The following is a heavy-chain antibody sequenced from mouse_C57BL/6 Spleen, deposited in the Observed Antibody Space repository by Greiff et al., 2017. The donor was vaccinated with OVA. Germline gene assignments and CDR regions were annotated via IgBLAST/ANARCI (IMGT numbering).Heavy chain of an antibody. CDR1: GYAFTNYL. D-gene: IGHD1-1*01. CDR3: AREDYGRTDN. CDR2: INPGSGGT. Sequence: VQLQQSGAELVRPGTSVKVSCKASGYAFTNYLIEWVKQRPGQGLEWIGVINPGSGGTNYNEKFKGKATLTADKSSSTAYMQLSSLTSEDSAVYFCAREDYGRTDNWGEGTTLTVSS. V-gene: IGHV1-54*01. J-gene: IGHJ2*01.